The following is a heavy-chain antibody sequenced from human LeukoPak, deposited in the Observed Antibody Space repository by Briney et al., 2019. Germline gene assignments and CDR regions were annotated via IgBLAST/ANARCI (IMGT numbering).Heavy chain of an antibody. J-gene: IGHJ4*02. Sequence: SETLSLTCTVSGGSISSYYWSWIRQPPGKGLEWIGYIYYSGSTNYNPSLKSRVTISEDTSKNQFSRKLSSVTAADTAVYYCARDRRGSGSYQMYYYFDDWGQGTLVTVSS. V-gene: IGHV4-59*01. D-gene: IGHD3-10*01. CDR3: ARDRRGSGSYQMYYYFDD. CDR1: GGSISSYY. CDR2: IYYSGST.